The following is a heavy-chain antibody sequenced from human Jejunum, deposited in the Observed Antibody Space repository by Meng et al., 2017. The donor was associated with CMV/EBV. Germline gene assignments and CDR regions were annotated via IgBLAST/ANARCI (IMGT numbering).Heavy chain of an antibody. Sequence: IRGGRDYWGGIRQSPEKGLEWIGIIYYTGGTYDNPSLKSRVTVSIDTSKNQFFLHLSSVTAADTAIYYCAGAKNYYGSGSSRLFDPWGQGLLVTVSS. CDR2: IYYTGGT. J-gene: IGHJ5*02. CDR3: AGAKNYYGSGSSRLFDP. CDR1: IRGGRDY. V-gene: IGHV4-39*01. D-gene: IGHD3-10*01.